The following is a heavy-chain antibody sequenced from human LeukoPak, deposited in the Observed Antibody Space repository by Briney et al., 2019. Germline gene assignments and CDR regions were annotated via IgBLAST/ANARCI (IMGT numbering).Heavy chain of an antibody. CDR2: ISASGVTS. CDR1: GFTFSSYA. J-gene: IGHJ4*02. V-gene: IGHV3-23*01. Sequence: GGSLRLSCAASGFTFSSYAMTWVRQAPGKGLEWVSSISASGVTSYYAASVKGRFTISRDNSKNTLYLQMNSLRAEDTAVYYCAKASRITMVRGVIEDYWGEGTLVTVSS. CDR3: AKASRITMVRGVIEDY. D-gene: IGHD3-10*01.